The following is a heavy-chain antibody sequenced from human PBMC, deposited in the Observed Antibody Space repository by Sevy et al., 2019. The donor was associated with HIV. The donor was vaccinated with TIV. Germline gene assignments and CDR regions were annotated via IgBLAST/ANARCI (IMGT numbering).Heavy chain of an antibody. CDR2: IYSGGST. J-gene: IGHJ4*02. V-gene: IGHV3-53*01. CDR3: ARISETCSGGSCYLAY. Sequence: GGSLRLSCAASGFTVSSYCMTWVRQAPGKVLEWVSLIYSGGSTYYADSVKGRFTISRDNSKNTLYLQMNSLRAEDTAIYYCARISETCSGGSCYLAYWGQGTLVTVSS. D-gene: IGHD2-15*01. CDR1: GFTVSSYC.